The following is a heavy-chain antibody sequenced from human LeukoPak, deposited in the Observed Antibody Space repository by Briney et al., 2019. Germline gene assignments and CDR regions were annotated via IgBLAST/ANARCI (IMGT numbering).Heavy chain of an antibody. V-gene: IGHV3-7*03. CDR1: GLTVSNHW. D-gene: IGHD5-18*01. Sequence: PGGSLRLSCVASGLTVSNHWMSWVGQAPGKGLEWVANIREERGQEYYVDSVKGRFTISKNSAKNSLYLQMNTLRVEDTAMYYCASLDTAKQPLANHWGQGTLVTVSS. CDR2: IREERGQE. CDR3: ASLDTAKQPLANH. J-gene: IGHJ5*02.